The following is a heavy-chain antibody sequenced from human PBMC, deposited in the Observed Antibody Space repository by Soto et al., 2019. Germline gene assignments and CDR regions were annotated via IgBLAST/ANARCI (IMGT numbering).Heavy chain of an antibody. J-gene: IGHJ3*02. CDR1: GFSLSTSGVS. Sequence: QITLKESGPTLVKPTQTLTLTCTFSGFSLSTSGVSVGWIRQPPGKALEWLALIHWDDDKRYSPSLKSRLTITKDTSKNQGVFTMTNMDPVDTATYYCAHKWGVAVWNAFDIWGLGTMVTVSS. CDR2: IHWDDDK. D-gene: IGHD2-15*01. CDR3: AHKWGVAVWNAFDI. V-gene: IGHV2-5*02.